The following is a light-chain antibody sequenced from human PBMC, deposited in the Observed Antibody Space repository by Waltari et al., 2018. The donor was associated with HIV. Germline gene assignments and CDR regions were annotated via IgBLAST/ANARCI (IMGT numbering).Light chain of an antibody. CDR1: SSDVGGYNY. CDR3: SSYTSSNTFWV. V-gene: IGLV2-14*03. CDR2: DVS. Sequence: QSALTQPASVSGSPGQSITISCTGTSSDVGGYNYVSWYQQHPGKAPKLMIYDVSNRPSGVSNRFSGSKSGNTASLTISGLQAEDEADYYCSSYTSSNTFWVFGGGTKLTVL. J-gene: IGLJ3*02.